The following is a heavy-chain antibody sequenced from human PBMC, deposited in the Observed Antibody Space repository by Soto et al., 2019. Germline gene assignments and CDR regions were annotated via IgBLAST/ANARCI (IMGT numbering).Heavy chain of an antibody. CDR1: GYTFTNYG. J-gene: IGHJ1*01. D-gene: IGHD6-13*01. Sequence: ASVKVSCKTSGYTFTNYGISWVRQAPGQGPEWMGWISGYNGNTKDAQKFQDRVTMTTDTSTSTAYMELRSLRSDDTAVYYCARGGSSWSAEYYQHWGQGTLVTVSS. V-gene: IGHV1-18*01. CDR3: ARGGSSWSAEYYQH. CDR2: ISGYNGNT.